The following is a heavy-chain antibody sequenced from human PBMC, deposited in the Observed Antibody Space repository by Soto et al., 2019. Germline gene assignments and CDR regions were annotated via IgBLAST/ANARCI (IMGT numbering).Heavy chain of an antibody. D-gene: IGHD3-10*01. V-gene: IGHV4-59*01. CDR1: GGSLSTYY. J-gene: IGHJ4*02. Sequence: QVQLQESGPGLVKPSETLSLACTVSGGSLSTYYWSWIRQPPGKGLEWIGYIYYSGRTNYNPSLKSRVTISVDTSKNQFSLKLSSVTAADTAVYYCAIVNYYSSGSYRLYYFDYWGQGTLVTVSS. CDR3: AIVNYYSSGSYRLYYFDY. CDR2: IYYSGRT.